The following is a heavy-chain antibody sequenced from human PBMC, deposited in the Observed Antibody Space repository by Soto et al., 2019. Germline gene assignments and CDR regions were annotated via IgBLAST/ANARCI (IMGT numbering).Heavy chain of an antibody. D-gene: IGHD2-2*01. Sequence: SETLSLTCTVSGVSISPYYWSWMRQSPGKGLEWIGYVHYSGTTNYNRSLKSRLTISVDTSMNRFSLQLTSVTAADPAVYYCARHERYPLPNNYSNYLDVSRTGTTVTVSS. V-gene: IGHV4-59*08. CDR2: VHYSGTT. CDR3: ARHERYPLPNNYSNYLDV. CDR1: GVSISPYY. J-gene: IGHJ6*03.